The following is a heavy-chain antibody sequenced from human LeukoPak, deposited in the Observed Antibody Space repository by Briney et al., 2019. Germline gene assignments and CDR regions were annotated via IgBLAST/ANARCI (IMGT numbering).Heavy chain of an antibody. J-gene: IGHJ6*02. CDR1: GSTFSDYK. CDR3: ARKGDFLTGVDYYYYYGMDV. V-gene: IGHV3-21*01. CDR2: ISSSGRSM. Sequence: GGSLRLSCAASGSTFSDYKMNWVRQAPGKGLEWVSSISSSGRSMYYADPVKGRFTISRDNAKNSLFLQMNNLRAGDTAVYYCARKGDFLTGVDYYYYYGMDVWGQGTTVTVSS. D-gene: IGHD7-27*01.